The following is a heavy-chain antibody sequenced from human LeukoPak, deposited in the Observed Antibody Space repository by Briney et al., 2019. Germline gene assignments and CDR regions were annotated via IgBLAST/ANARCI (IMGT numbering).Heavy chain of an antibody. CDR2: ISSSSSTI. D-gene: IGHD5-12*01. Sequence: GGSLRLSCAASGFTFSSYSMIWVRQAPGKGLEWVSYISSSSSTIYYADSVKGRFTISRDNAKNSLYLQMNSLRAEDTAVYYCARDLATISKLDNWFDPWGQGTLVTVSS. V-gene: IGHV3-48*01. CDR1: GFTFSSYS. CDR3: ARDLATISKLDNWFDP. J-gene: IGHJ5*02.